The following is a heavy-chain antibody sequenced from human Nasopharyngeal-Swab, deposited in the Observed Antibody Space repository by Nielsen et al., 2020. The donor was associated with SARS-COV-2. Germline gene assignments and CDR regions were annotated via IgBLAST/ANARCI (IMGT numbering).Heavy chain of an antibody. CDR1: GFTFSNFR. D-gene: IGHD5-12*01. CDR3: ARDSVDIVATIAFTWFDP. Sequence: GESLKISCAASGFTFSNFRMNWVRQAPGKGLEWVSCISSNSDTNYYADSVKGRFTISRDNAKNSLYLQMNSLRAEDTAVYYCARDSVDIVATIAFTWFDPWGQGTLVTVSS. CDR2: ISSNSDTN. J-gene: IGHJ5*02. V-gene: IGHV3-48*01.